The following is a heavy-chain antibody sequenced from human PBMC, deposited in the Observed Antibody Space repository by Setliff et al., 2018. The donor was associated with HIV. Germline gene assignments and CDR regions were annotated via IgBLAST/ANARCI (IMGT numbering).Heavy chain of an antibody. CDR2: INHSGRA. CDR3: ARGAPYCNHGVCHLFDY. Sequence: PSETLSLTCAVYGESFSGYYWTWIRQPAGKGLEWLGEINHSGRARYNPSLKSRVTILVDTSKNQFSLRLSSVTAADTAVYYCARGAPYCNHGVCHLFDYWGHGNRVTVS. J-gene: IGHJ4*01. D-gene: IGHD2-8*01. V-gene: IGHV4-34*01. CDR1: GESFSGYY.